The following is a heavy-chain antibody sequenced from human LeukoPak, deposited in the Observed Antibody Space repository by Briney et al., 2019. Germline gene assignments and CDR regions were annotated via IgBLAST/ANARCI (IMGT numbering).Heavy chain of an antibody. V-gene: IGHV3-7*03. CDR2: IKQDGREK. J-gene: IGHJ6*03. D-gene: IGHD2-15*01. CDR1: GFTFSSYW. Sequence: GGSLRLSCGASGFTFSSYWMSWVRQAPGKGLEWVANIKQDGREKYYVDSVKGRFTISRDNAKNSLYLQMNSLRAEDTAVYYCARVLRYCSGGNCYSGGLGYMDVWGKGTTVTISS. CDR3: ARVLRYCSGGNCYSGGLGYMDV.